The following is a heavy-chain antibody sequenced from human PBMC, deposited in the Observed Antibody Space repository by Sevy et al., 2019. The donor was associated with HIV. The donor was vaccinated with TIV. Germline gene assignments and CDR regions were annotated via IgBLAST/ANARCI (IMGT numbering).Heavy chain of an antibody. V-gene: IGHV3-53*01. CDR3: ARDPGGGGSSDRDAFDI. J-gene: IGHJ3*02. CDR1: GFTVSTNY. CDR2: IYSSGST. D-gene: IGHD3-16*01. Sequence: GGSLRLSCVASGFTVSTNYMSWVRQAPGKGLEWVSIIYSSGSTYYAESVKGRFTISRDNSKNTLFLQMNNLRVEDTAVYYCARDPGGGGSSDRDAFDIWGQGTMVTVSS.